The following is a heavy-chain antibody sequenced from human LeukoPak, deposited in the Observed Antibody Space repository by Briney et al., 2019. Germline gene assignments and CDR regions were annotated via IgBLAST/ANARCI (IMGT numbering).Heavy chain of an antibody. J-gene: IGHJ6*02. CDR1: GFTFTNYW. V-gene: IGHV3-7*03. Sequence: GGSLRLSCAASGFTFTNYWMSWVRQAPGKGLEWVANMKPDGSERYYVDSVKGRFTVSRDNAKNSLYFQMNSLRAEDTAVYYCVRERIVGAASTRYYGMDVWGQGTTVTVSS. CDR2: MKPDGSER. D-gene: IGHD1-26*01. CDR3: VRERIVGAASTRYYGMDV.